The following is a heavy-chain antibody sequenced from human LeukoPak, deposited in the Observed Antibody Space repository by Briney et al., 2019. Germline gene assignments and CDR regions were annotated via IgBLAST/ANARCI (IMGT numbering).Heavy chain of an antibody. Sequence: ASVKVSCKASGYTFTGHYIHWVRQAPGQGLEWMGWINPNSGNTGYAQKFQGRVTMTRNTSITTAYMELSSLRSEDTAVYYCARGNKDYGDNARGLSDYWGQGTLVTVSS. D-gene: IGHD4-17*01. CDR1: GYTFTGHY. V-gene: IGHV1-8*02. J-gene: IGHJ4*02. CDR2: INPNSGNT. CDR3: ARGNKDYGDNARGLSDY.